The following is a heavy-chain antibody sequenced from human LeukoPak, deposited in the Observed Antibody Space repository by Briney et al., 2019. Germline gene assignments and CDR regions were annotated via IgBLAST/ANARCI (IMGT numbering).Heavy chain of an antibody. CDR1: GGTFSSYA. Sequence: SVKVSCKASGGTFSSYAISWVRQAPGQGLEWMGRIIPILGIANYAQKFQGRVTVTADKSTSTAYMELSSLRSEDTAVYYCARKKGFGEPYFDYWGQGTLVTVSS. V-gene: IGHV1-69*04. CDR2: IIPILGIA. J-gene: IGHJ4*02. CDR3: ARKKGFGEPYFDY. D-gene: IGHD3-10*01.